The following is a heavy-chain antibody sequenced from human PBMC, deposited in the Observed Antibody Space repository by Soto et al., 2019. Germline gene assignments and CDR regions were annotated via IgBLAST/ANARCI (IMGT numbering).Heavy chain of an antibody. Sequence: SETLSLTCAIYGGSFSGFYWSWIRQPPGKGLEWIGEINDSGTTNYNPSLKSRVTISADTSKTHFSLRLTSVTAADTAVYYCARETSQNVYPPYGFDVGCQGTSVT. CDR3: ARETSQNVYPPYGFDV. J-gene: IGHJ6*02. D-gene: IGHD2-2*01. CDR1: GGSFSGFY. CDR2: INDSGTT. V-gene: IGHV4-34*01.